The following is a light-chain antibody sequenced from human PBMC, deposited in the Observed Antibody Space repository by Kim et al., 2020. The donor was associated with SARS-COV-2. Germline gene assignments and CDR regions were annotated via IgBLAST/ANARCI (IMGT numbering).Light chain of an antibody. CDR3: LSIDSSLTSWV. J-gene: IGLJ3*02. V-gene: IGLV3-25*03. CDR2: KDS. CDR1: AAPAQL. Sequence: SYELTQPPSVSLSPGQTARITCSGNAAPAQLASWYQQKPGQAPVVVIYKDSKRPSGIPERFSGSRSRTTVTLTISGVRAEDEAHYYCLSIDSSLTSWVFGGGTKLTVL.